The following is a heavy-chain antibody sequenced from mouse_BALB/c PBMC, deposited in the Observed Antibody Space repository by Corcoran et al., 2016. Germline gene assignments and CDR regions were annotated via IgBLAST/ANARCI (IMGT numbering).Heavy chain of an antibody. J-gene: IGHJ1*01. Sequence: EVQLQQSGAELVKPGASVKLSCTTSGFNIKDTYMHWVKQRPEQGLEWIGRIDPANGNTKYDPKFQGKATITADTSSNTAYLQLSSLTSEDTAVYYCARWDWYFDVWGAGTTVTVSS. CDR3: ARWDWYFDV. CDR2: IDPANGNT. V-gene: IGHV14-3*02. CDR1: GFNIKDTY.